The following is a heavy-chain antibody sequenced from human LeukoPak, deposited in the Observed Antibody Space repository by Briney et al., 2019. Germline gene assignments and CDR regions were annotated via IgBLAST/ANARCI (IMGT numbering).Heavy chain of an antibody. CDR3: AISGYSYGRPFDY. CDR1: GFTFSSFA. J-gene: IGHJ4*02. V-gene: IGHV3-53*01. D-gene: IGHD5-18*01. Sequence: PGGSLRLSCAASGFTFSSFAMSWVRQAPGKGLEWVSVIYSGGSTYYADSVKDRFTISRDNSKNTLYLQMNSLRAEDTAVYYCAISGYSYGRPFDYWGQGTLVTVSS. CDR2: IYSGGST.